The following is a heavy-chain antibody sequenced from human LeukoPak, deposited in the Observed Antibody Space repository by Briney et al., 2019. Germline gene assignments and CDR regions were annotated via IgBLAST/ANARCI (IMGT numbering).Heavy chain of an antibody. J-gene: IGHJ4*02. CDR3: AKGDYYYDSSGYYPTLLGY. D-gene: IGHD3-22*01. Sequence: GGSLRLSCAASGFTFSSYAMSWVRQAPGKGLEWVTAISGSGGSTYYADSVKGRFTISRDNSKNTLYLQMNSLRAEDTAVYYCAKGDYYYDSSGYYPTLLGYWGQETLVTVSS. CDR1: GFTFSSYA. CDR2: ISGSGGST. V-gene: IGHV3-23*01.